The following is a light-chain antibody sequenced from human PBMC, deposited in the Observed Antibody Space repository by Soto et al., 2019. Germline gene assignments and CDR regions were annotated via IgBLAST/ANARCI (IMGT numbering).Light chain of an antibody. CDR2: GAS. CDR3: QQRYHGLT. V-gene: IGKV3-11*01. CDR1: QSVTTY. Sequence: EIVLTQSPATLSLSPGGRAALSCRASQSVTTYLAWYQQKPGQAPRLLIYGASNRATGIPARFSGSGSGTDFTLNISSLEPEDFAVYYCQQRYHGLTFGGGTKLEIK. J-gene: IGKJ4*01.